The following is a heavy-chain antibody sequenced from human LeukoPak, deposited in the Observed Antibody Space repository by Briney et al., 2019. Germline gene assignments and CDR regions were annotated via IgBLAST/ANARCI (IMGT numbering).Heavy chain of an antibody. CDR3: AIAQNNHGCVYFGMEV. D-gene: IGHD5-24*01. CDR2: IIPMYGTS. CDR1: GDTFDSHA. V-gene: IGHV1-69*06. Sequence: SVKVSCKASGDTFDSHALSWVRQAPGQGLEWMGAIIPMYGTSNYAQKFQGRVAIIADKSTSTAYMELNSLTSEDTAVYYCAIAQNNHGCVYFGMEVWGKGTTVTVSS. J-gene: IGHJ6*04.